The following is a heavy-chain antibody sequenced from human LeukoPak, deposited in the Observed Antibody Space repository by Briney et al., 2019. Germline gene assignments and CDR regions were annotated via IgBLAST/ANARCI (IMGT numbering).Heavy chain of an antibody. CDR3: VKDRLGGDYQLTH. Sequence: RGTLRLSSSASGVTFSSYAMDCGRPGPGEGLGYGASISSNGGSTYYEQSAKGRFTISRANSRNTLYLQMSSIRADDTAVYYSVKDRLGGDYQLTHWGQGTLVTVSS. CDR1: GVTFSSYA. D-gene: IGHD4-17*01. V-gene: IGHV3-64D*06. J-gene: IGHJ4*02. CDR2: ISSNGGST.